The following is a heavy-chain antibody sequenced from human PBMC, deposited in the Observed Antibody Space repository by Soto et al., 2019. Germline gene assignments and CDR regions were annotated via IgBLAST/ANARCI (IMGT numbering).Heavy chain of an antibody. D-gene: IGHD6-19*01. J-gene: IGHJ4*02. CDR1: GYIFPSYG. Sequence: QVHMVQSGAEVKKPGASVKVSCKAFGYIFPSYGISWVRQAPGQGLVWMGWISAHNGNTKYAQKFQGRVTMTTDTSTSTAHMELRGLRSDDTAVYYCARDGGGWPDSWGQGTLVTVSS. V-gene: IGHV1-18*01. CDR2: ISAHNGNT. CDR3: ARDGGGWPDS.